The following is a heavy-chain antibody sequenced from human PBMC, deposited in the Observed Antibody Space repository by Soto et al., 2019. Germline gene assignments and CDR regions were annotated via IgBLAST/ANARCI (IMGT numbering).Heavy chain of an antibody. CDR1: GFTFSSYA. V-gene: IGHV3-30-3*01. J-gene: IGHJ2*01. CDR2: ISYDGSNK. Sequence: QVQLVESGGGVVQPGRSLRLSCAASGFTFSSYAMHWVRQAPGKGLEWVAVISYDGSNKYYADSVKGRFTISRDNSKNTLYLQMNSLRAEDTAVYYCARDGEYCSSGSCYSRTLLVRYFDLWGRGTLVTVSS. CDR3: ARDGEYCSSGSCYSRTLLVRYFDL. D-gene: IGHD2-15*01.